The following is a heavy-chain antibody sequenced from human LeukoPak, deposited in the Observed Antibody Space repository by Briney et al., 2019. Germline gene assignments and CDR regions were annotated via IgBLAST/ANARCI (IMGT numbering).Heavy chain of an antibody. J-gene: IGHJ4*02. V-gene: IGHV3-43*01. CDR2: INRRGHT. CDR3: AKEVDCPSDCLFFHS. Sequence: GVSLRLSCAASGFTFGRFTIHWVRQTPGKGLEWVSLINRRGHTFYADSVKGRFTISRDNSRNSVFLQMNSLRPEDTALYHCAKEVDCPSDCLFFHSWGQGTLVTVSS. CDR1: GFTFGRFT. D-gene: IGHD2-21*02.